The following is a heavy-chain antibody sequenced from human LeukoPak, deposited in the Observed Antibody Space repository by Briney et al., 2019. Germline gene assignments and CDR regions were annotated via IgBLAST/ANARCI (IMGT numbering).Heavy chain of an antibody. V-gene: IGHV3-30*03. D-gene: IGHD3-22*01. CDR2: ISYDGSNK. CDR1: GFTFSSYG. J-gene: IGHJ4*02. CDR3: ARVHDTSGYYHYFDS. Sequence: GRSLRLSCAASGFTFSSYGMHWVRQAPGKGLEWVAVISYDGSNKYYADSVKGRFTISRDNYKNTLYLQMNNPRVEDTAIYYCARVHDTSGYYHYFDSWDQGTLVTVS.